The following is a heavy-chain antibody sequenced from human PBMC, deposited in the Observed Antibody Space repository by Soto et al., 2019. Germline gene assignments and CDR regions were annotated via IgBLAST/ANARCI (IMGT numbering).Heavy chain of an antibody. Sequence: PGWSRRLSCAASRFTFSSYSMNWFRQSPGKGPECVSYISSSSSTIYDADSVKGRFTISRDNAKNSLYLQMNSLRDEDTAVYYCERDPVIAVADLDYSGQGTVVRVYS. D-gene: IGHD6-19*01. CDR2: ISSSSSTI. V-gene: IGHV3-48*02. CDR3: ERDPVIAVADLDY. J-gene: IGHJ4*02. CDR1: RFTFSSYS.